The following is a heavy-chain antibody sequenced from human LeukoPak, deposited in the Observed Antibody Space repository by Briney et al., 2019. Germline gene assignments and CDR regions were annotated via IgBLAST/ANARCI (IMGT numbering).Heavy chain of an antibody. CDR3: ARDTSMVRGVIIKPPGGMDV. V-gene: IGHV4-34*01. J-gene: IGHJ6*04. Sequence: PSETLSLTCAVYGGSFSGYYWSWIRQPPGKGLEWIGEINHSGSTNYSPSLKSRVTISVDTSKNQFSLKLSSVTAADTAVYYCARDTSMVRGVIIKPPGGMDVWGKGTTVTVSS. D-gene: IGHD3-10*01. CDR1: GGSFSGYY. CDR2: INHSGST.